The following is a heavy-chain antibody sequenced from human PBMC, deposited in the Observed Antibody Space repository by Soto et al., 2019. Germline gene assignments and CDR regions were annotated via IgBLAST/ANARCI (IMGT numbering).Heavy chain of an antibody. Sequence: SETLSLTCTVSGGSISSGGYYWSWIRQHPGKGLEWIGYIYYSGSTYYNPSLKSRVTISVDTSKNQFSLKLGSVTAADTAVYYCARAPRCSGGSCYLYYYYMDVWGKGTTVTVSS. D-gene: IGHD2-15*01. CDR3: ARAPRCSGGSCYLYYYYMDV. CDR2: IYYSGST. V-gene: IGHV4-31*03. J-gene: IGHJ6*03. CDR1: GGSISSGGYY.